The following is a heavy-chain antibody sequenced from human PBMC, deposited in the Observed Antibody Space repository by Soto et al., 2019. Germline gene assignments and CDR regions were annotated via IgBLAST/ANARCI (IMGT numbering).Heavy chain of an antibody. V-gene: IGHV3-11*01. CDR1: GFTFSDYY. CDR3: ERALGYGSGGSYYYDAFDI. CDR2: ISSSGSTI. Sequence: QVQLVESGGGLVKPGGSLRLSCAASGFTFSDYYMSWIRQAPGKGLEWVSYISSSGSTIYYADSVKGRFTISRDNAKNALYLQRNSLRADETAVYYCERALGYGSGGSYYYDAFDIRGQGTMVTVSS. D-gene: IGHD2-15*01. J-gene: IGHJ3*02.